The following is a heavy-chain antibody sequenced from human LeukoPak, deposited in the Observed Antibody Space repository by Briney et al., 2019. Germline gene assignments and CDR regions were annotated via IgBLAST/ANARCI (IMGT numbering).Heavy chain of an antibody. Sequence: GGSLRLSCAASGLTFSTYGMHWVRQAPGKGLEWVAYIRYDGSNKYYADPVKGRFTISRDHSKNTLYLQMSSLTADDTAVYHCARGQHYAFDIWGQGSLVTVSS. J-gene: IGHJ3*02. D-gene: IGHD3-3*02. CDR2: IRYDGSNK. CDR3: ARGQHYAFDI. V-gene: IGHV3-30*02. CDR1: GLTFSTYG.